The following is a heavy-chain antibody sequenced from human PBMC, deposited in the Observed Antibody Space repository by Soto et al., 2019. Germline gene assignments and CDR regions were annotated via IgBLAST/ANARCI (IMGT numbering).Heavy chain of an antibody. CDR1: GFTFSSYA. V-gene: IGHV3-23*01. D-gene: IGHD2-15*01. CDR2: VSIGGST. Sequence: DVQLLESGGGLVQPEGSLRLSCAASGFTFSSYAMGWVRQGPGKGLEWVAVVSIGGSTHYADSVRGRFTISRDNSRNTLPLPMNSLTAEDTAGYFCAKRRGAGGHLDFWGQGAGVTFSS. CDR3: AKRRGAGGHLDF. J-gene: IGHJ4*02.